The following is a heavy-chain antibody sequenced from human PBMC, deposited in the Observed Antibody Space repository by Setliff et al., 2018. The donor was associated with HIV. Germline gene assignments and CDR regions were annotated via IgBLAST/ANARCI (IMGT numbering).Heavy chain of an antibody. V-gene: IGHV4-34*01. CDR1: NGSSSGYY. CDR2: SNDSGST. CDR3: ARELAAAGTGFQH. Sequence: SETLSLTCAVYNGSSSGYYWTWIRQPPGKGLEWIGESNDSGSTNYSPSLKSRVTISVDASRNQFSLRLSSVTAADTAVYYCARELAAAGTGFQHWGQGTLVTVSS. J-gene: IGHJ1*01. D-gene: IGHD6-13*01.